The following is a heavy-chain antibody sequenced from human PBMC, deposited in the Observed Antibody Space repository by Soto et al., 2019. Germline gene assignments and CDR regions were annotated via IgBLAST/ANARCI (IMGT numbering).Heavy chain of an antibody. D-gene: IGHD1-26*01. CDR3: SRDGRWELLGIDAFDI. CDR2: ISYDGSNK. CDR1: GFTFSSYA. V-gene: IGHV3-30-3*01. J-gene: IGHJ3*02. Sequence: QVQLVESGGGVVQPGRSLRLSCAASGFTFSSYAMHWVRQAPGKGLEWVAVISYDGSNKYYADSVKGRFTISRDNAKTXLYLQMNSLRAEATAVYYFSRDGRWELLGIDAFDIWGQGKMVTVSS.